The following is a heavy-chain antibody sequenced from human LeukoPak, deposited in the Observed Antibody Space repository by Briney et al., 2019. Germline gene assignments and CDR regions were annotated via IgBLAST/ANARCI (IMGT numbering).Heavy chain of an antibody. CDR1: GFTFTSYA. V-gene: IGHV3-64*01. CDR3: ARVGYCSSTSCFLYYYYMDV. J-gene: IGHJ6*03. Sequence: PGGSLRLSCAASGFTFTSYAMYWVRQAPGKGLEYVSAISTNGGSTYYANSVKGRFTISRDNSKNTLYLQMGILRAEDMAVYYCARVGYCSSTSCFLYYYYMDVWGKGTTVTVSS. CDR2: ISTNGGST. D-gene: IGHD2-2*01.